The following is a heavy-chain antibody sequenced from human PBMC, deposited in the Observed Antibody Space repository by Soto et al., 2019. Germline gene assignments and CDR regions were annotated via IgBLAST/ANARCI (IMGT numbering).Heavy chain of an antibody. CDR2: INVYNGNT. J-gene: IGHJ5*02. V-gene: IGHV1-18*01. CDR1: GYTFTNYG. D-gene: IGHD3-10*01. Sequence: ASVKVSCKASGYTFTNYGISWVRQAPGQGLEWMGWINVYNGNTKYAQKVQGRVTMTTDTSTSTAYMELRSLRSDDTAVYYCARGVGSGSYYNQYTGFVPWGQGTLVTVS. CDR3: ARGVGSGSYYNQYTGFVP.